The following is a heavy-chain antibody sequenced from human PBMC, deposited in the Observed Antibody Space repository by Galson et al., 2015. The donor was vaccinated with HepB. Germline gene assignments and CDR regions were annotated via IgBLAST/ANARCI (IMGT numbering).Heavy chain of an antibody. V-gene: IGHV3-21*01. CDR3: ARMGGGSYYEFDY. CDR2: ISSSSYI. CDR1: GFTFSSYS. J-gene: IGHJ4*02. D-gene: IGHD1-26*01. Sequence: SLRLSCAASGFTFSSYSMNWVRQAPGKGLEWVSSISSSSYIYYADSVKGRFTISRDNAKNSLYLQMNSLRAEDTAVYYCARMGGGSYYEFDYWGQGTLVTVSS.